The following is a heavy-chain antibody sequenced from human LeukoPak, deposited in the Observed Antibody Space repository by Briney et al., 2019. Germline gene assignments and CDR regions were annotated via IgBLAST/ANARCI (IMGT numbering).Heavy chain of an antibody. V-gene: IGHV3-48*02. CDR1: GFXFSSYN. CDR3: ARASGSYFDY. J-gene: IGHJ4*02. CDR2: ISSRSSTV. D-gene: IGHD1-26*01. Sequence: PGGSLRLSCAASGFXFSSYNMNWVRQAPGKGREWVSYISSRSSTVYYADSVKGRFTISRDNAKNSLYLQMNSLRDEDTAVYYCARASGSYFDYWGQGTLVTVSS.